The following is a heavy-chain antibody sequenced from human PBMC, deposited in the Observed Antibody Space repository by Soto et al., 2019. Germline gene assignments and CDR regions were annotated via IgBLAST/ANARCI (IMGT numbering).Heavy chain of an antibody. Sequence: SVKVSCKASGGTFSSYAISWVRQAPGQGLEWMGGIIPIFGTANYAQKLQGRVTITADESTSTAYMELSSLRSEDTAVYYCANRGGYSNFYYYYYGMDVWGQGTTVTVSS. CDR1: GGTFSSYA. D-gene: IGHD4-4*01. J-gene: IGHJ6*02. CDR2: IIPIFGTA. CDR3: ANRGGYSNFYYYYYGMDV. V-gene: IGHV1-69*13.